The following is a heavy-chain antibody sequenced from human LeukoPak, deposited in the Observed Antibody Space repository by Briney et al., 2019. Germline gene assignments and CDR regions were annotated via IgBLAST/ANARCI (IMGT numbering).Heavy chain of an antibody. Sequence: GGSLRLSCAASGFTFYNYAMSWVRQAPGKGLEWVSGVSGSASSIYYADSVKGRFTISRDNSKNTLYLQMNSLRAEDTAVYYCAKHVEIVPAATTPDYFDYWGQGTLVTVSS. CDR3: AKHVEIVPAATTPDYFDY. J-gene: IGHJ4*02. V-gene: IGHV3-23*01. CDR2: VSGSASSI. D-gene: IGHD2-2*01. CDR1: GFTFYNYA.